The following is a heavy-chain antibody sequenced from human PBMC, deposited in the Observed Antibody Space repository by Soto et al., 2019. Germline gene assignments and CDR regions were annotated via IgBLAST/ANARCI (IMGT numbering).Heavy chain of an antibody. D-gene: IGHD1-26*01. J-gene: IGHJ1*01. CDR1: GFTFSSYE. CDR2: ISSDGTTI. CDR3: AKVEGIVGTTTSRYFQH. V-gene: IGHV3-48*03. Sequence: WGSLRLSCAASGFTFSSYEMNWCRQAPGKGLEWVSYISSDGTTIYYAASVKGRFTISRDNAKHSLSLQMNNLRAEDTAVYYCAKVEGIVGTTTSRYFQHWGQGTLVTVSS.